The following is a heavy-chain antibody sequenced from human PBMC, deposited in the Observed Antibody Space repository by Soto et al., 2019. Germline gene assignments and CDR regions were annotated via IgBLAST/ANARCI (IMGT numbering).Heavy chain of an antibody. D-gene: IGHD6-13*01. CDR3: ARRRANKAAAGTVRWFDP. V-gene: IGHV4-31*03. Sequence: SETLSLTCTVSGGSIGRGGYYWSWIRQHPGKGLEWIGYIYYSGSTYYNPSLKSRVTISVDTSKNQFSLKLSSVTAADTAVYYCARRRANKAAAGTVRWFDPWGQGTLVSVSS. CDR2: IYYSGST. CDR1: GGSIGRGGYY. J-gene: IGHJ5*02.